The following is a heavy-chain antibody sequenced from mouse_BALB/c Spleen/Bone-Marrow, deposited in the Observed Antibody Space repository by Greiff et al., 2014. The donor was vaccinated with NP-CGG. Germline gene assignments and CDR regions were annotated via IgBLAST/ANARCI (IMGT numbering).Heavy chain of an antibody. CDR3: ARGNDQEYPMDY. CDR1: GFTFSSFG. CDR2: ISSGSSSI. D-gene: IGHD5-2*01. J-gene: IGHJ4*01. V-gene: IGHV5-17*02. Sequence: EVQGVESGGGLVQPGGSRKLSCAASGFTFSSFGMHWVRQAPEKGLEWVAYISSGSSSIYYADTVKGRFTISRDNSKNILFLQMHSLRSEQTTMYYCARGNDQEYPMDYWGQEISVTVSS.